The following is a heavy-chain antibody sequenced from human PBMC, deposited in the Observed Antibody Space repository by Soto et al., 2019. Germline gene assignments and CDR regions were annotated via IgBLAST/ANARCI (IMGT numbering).Heavy chain of an antibody. CDR1: GFTFSSYA. J-gene: IGHJ4*02. CDR3: AKLRYSSGWPYYFDY. D-gene: IGHD6-19*01. CDR2: ISGSGGST. Sequence: EVQLLESGGGLVQPGGSLRLSCAASGFTFSSYAMSWVRQAPGKGLEWVSAISGSGGSTYYADSVKGRFTISRDNSKNTLYLKMNGLRDEDTAVYYCAKLRYSSGWPYYFDYWGQGTLVTVSS. V-gene: IGHV3-23*01.